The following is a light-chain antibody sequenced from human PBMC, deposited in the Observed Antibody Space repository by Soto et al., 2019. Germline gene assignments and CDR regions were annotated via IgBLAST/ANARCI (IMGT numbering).Light chain of an antibody. V-gene: IGLV2-14*03. CDR1: SSDIGAHNF. CDR2: DVN. J-gene: IGLJ2*01. CDR3: NPWSTSTTMI. Sequence: QSVLTQPASVSGSPGQSITMSCTGTSSDIGAHNFYSWYQQHPHKAPKLMLYDVNIRPSGVSNRFSGSKSGNTSSLTISGLQAEDEGDYYCNPWSTSTTMIVGAGTKLTVL.